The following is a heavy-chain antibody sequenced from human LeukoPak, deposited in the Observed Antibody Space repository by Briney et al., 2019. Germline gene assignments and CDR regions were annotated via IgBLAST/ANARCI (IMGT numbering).Heavy chain of an antibody. CDR3: VRDRYYGMDV. Sequence: GGSLRLSCAASGFTFSSYWMHWVRQAPGKGLVWVSRISPDGSSIIYADSVKGRFTISRDNAKNTLYLQMNSLRAEDTAVYYCVRDRYYGMDVWGQGTTVTVSS. CDR1: GFTFSSYW. V-gene: IGHV3-74*01. CDR2: ISPDGSSI. J-gene: IGHJ6*02.